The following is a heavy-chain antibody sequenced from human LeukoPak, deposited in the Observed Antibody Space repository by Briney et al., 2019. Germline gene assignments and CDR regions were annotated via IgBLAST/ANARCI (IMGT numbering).Heavy chain of an antibody. CDR3: ARLEQQLNFDY. J-gene: IGHJ4*02. V-gene: IGHV3-30*04. D-gene: IGHD6-13*01. CDR1: GFTFSSYA. CDR2: ISYDGSNK. Sequence: GGSLRLSCAASGFTFSSYAMHWVRQAPGKGLEWVAVISYDGSNKYYADSVKGRFTISRDNSKNTLYLQMNSLRAEDTAVYYCARLEQQLNFDYWGQGILVTVSS.